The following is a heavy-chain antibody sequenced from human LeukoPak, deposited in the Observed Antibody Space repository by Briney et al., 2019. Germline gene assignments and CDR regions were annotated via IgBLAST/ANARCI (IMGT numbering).Heavy chain of an antibody. J-gene: IGHJ4*02. Sequence: PGRSLRLSCAASGFTFSSYAMHWVRQAPGKGLEWVAVISYDGSNKYHADSVKGRFTISRDNSKNTLYLQMNSLRAEDTAVYYCARGWDSSSLDYWGQGTLVTVSS. V-gene: IGHV3-30-3*01. CDR3: ARGWDSSSLDY. CDR1: GFTFSSYA. CDR2: ISYDGSNK. D-gene: IGHD6-13*01.